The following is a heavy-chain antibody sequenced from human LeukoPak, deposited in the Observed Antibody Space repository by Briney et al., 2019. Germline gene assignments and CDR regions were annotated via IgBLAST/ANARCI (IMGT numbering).Heavy chain of an antibody. V-gene: IGHV1-2*02. CDR1: GYTFTGYY. CDR2: INPNSGGT. Sequence: ASVKVSCKASGYTFTGYYMHWVRQAPGQGLEWMGWINPNSGGTNYAQKFQGRVTMTRDTSISTAYMELSRLRSEDTAVYYCARGTANSSGKYFDYWGQGTLVTVSS. CDR3: ARGTANSSGKYFDY. J-gene: IGHJ4*02. D-gene: IGHD6-19*01.